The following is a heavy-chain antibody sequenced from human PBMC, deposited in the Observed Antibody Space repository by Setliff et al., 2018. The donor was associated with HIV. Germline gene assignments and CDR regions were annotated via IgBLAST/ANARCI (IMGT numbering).Heavy chain of an antibody. Sequence: PSETLSLTCTVSGGSINSRSYYWAWIRQPPGKGLEWVASIYFSGTPYYNPSLKSRVTISVDTSKNQFSLKLSSVTAADTAVYYCARRGMWSYETGGNPTATFDYWGQGVLVTVSS. D-gene: IGHD2-8*02. CDR2: IYFSGTP. CDR3: ARRGMWSYETGGNPTATFDY. J-gene: IGHJ4*02. V-gene: IGHV4-39*01. CDR1: GGSINSRSYY.